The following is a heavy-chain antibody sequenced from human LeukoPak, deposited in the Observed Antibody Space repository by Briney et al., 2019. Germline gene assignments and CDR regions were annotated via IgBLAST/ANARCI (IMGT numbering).Heavy chain of an antibody. CDR3: AKAPVRGVDNWFDP. V-gene: IGHV3-23*01. Sequence: GGSLTLSCAASGFTFSSYPMRWLPQAPGKGLEWVSAISGSGGSTYYADSVKGRFTISRGNSKNTLYLQMNGLRAEDTAVYYCAKAPVRGVDNWFDPWGQGTLVTVSS. CDR1: GFTFSSYP. J-gene: IGHJ5*02. CDR2: ISGSGGST. D-gene: IGHD3-10*01.